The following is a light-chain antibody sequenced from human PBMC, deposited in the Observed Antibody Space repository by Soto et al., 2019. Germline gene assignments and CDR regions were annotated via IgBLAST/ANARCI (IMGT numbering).Light chain of an antibody. J-gene: IGLJ2*01. CDR1: SSDVGGYNY. Sequence: QSALTQPASVSGSPGQSITISCTGTSSDVGGYNYVSWYQQHPGKAPKLMIYEVSNRPTGVSNRFSGSNSGNTASLTTSGLQAEDEADYYCSSYTSSSTHVVFGGGTKLTVL. CDR3: SSYTSSSTHVV. CDR2: EVS. V-gene: IGLV2-14*01.